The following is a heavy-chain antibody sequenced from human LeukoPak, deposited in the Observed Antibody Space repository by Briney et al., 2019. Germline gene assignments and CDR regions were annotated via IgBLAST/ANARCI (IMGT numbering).Heavy chain of an antibody. D-gene: IGHD6-13*01. CDR2: INPNSGGT. Sequence: ASVKVSCKASGYTFTSYYMHWVRQAPGQGLEWMGWINPNSGGTNYAQKFQGRVTMTRDTSISTAYMELSRLRSDDTAVYYCARDVSSSWYFSYYYMDVWGKGTTVTVSS. V-gene: IGHV1-2*02. J-gene: IGHJ6*03. CDR3: ARDVSSSWYFSYYYMDV. CDR1: GYTFTSYY.